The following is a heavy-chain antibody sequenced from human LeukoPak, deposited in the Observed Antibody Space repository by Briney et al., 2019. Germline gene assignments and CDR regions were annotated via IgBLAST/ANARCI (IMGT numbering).Heavy chain of an antibody. CDR3: GSPRTFSGRNVLDM. CDR2: ITYSGFNI. D-gene: IGHD3-10*02. V-gene: IGHV3-23*01. CDR1: GFTFSNYA. Sequence: PGGSLRLSCAASGFTFSNYAMSWVRQAPGKGLDWVSAITYSGFNIKYADSVKGRFTISRDNSKNTLYLQMNSLRVEDTAVYYCGSPRTFSGRNVLDMWGQGTMVTVSS. J-gene: IGHJ3*02.